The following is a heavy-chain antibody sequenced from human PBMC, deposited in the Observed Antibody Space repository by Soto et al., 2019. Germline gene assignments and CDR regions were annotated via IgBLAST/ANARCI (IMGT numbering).Heavy chain of an antibody. CDR3: ARDDIPGIAVSTYGMDV. Sequence: GWSLRLSCAASGFIFSNFGMHWVRQAPGKGLEWVAVIWYDGSNEYYADSVKGRFTISKDNSKSTLYLQMNSLRAEDTAVYYCARDDIPGIAVSTYGMDVWCQGTTVTVTS. CDR1: GFIFSNFG. J-gene: IGHJ6*02. V-gene: IGHV3-33*01. D-gene: IGHD6-19*01. CDR2: IWYDGSNE.